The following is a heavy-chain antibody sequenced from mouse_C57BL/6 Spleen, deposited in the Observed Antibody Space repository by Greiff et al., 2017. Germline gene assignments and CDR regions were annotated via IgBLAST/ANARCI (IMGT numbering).Heavy chain of an antibody. J-gene: IGHJ2*01. V-gene: IGHV1-42*01. CDR2: INPSTGGT. CDR3: ARWNWDHYYFDY. D-gene: IGHD4-1*01. Sequence: VQLQQSGPELVKPGASVKISCKASGYSFTGYYMNWVKQSPEKSLEWIGEINPSTGGTTYNQKFKAKATLTVDKSSSTAYMQLKSLTSEDSAVYYCARWNWDHYYFDYWGQGTTLTVSS. CDR1: GYSFTGYY.